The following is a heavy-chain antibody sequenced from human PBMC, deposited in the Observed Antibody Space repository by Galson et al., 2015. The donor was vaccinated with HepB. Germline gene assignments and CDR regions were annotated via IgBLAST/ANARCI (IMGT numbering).Heavy chain of an antibody. CDR2: INPSGGST. D-gene: IGHD2-15*01. Sequence: SVKVSCKASGYTFTSYYMHWVRQAPGQGLEWMGIINPSGGSTSYAQKFQGRVTMTRDTSTSTVYMELSSLRSEDTAVYYCARPNCCGGSCYSQIDYWGQGTLVTVSS. J-gene: IGHJ4*02. CDR1: GYTFTSYY. CDR3: ARPNCCGGSCYSQIDY. V-gene: IGHV1-46*03.